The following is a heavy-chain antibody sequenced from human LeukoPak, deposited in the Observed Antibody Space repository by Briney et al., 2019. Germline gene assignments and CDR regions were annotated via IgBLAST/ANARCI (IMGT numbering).Heavy chain of an antibody. CDR2: ISTSGSTI. D-gene: IGHD3-16*02. J-gene: IGHJ6*03. CDR1: GFTFSSYE. Sequence: PGGSLRLSCAASGFTFSSYEMNWVRQAPGKGLDWVSYISTSGSTIYYADSVKGRFTISRDNAKNSLYLQMNSLRAEDTAVYYCAKDGPIDDYVWGSYRPPPYYYYYYMDVWGKGTTVTISS. CDR3: AKDGPIDDYVWGSYRPPPYYYYYYMDV. V-gene: IGHV3-48*03.